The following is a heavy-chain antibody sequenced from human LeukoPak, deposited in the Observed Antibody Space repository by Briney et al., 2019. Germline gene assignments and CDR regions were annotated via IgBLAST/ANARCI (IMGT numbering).Heavy chain of an antibody. J-gene: IGHJ4*02. D-gene: IGHD3-9*01. V-gene: IGHV3-30*02. CDR3: AKVRRTSRRYLRVKKGSDH. CDR2: IRDDGSNK. Sequence: GGSLRLSCAASGFTFSSYGMHWVRQAPGKGLEWVAFIRDDGSNKFYADSVKGRFTISRDTSKNTLYLQMNSLRAEDPAVYYCAKVRRTSRRYLRVKKGSDHWGQGTLVTVSS. CDR1: GFTFSSYG.